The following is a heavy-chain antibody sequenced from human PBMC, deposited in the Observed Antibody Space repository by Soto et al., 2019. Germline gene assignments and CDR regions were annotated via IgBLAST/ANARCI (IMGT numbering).Heavy chain of an antibody. J-gene: IGHJ6*02. D-gene: IGHD1-26*01. Sequence: SVKVSCKASGYTFTSYGISWVRQAPGQGLEWIGWIVVGSGNTNYAQKFQERVTFTRDMSTSTAYMELSSLRSEDTAVYYCAADGGSYNYGMDVWGQGTTVTVSS. CDR1: GYTFTSYG. CDR3: AADGGSYNYGMDV. V-gene: IGHV1-58*02. CDR2: IVVGSGNT.